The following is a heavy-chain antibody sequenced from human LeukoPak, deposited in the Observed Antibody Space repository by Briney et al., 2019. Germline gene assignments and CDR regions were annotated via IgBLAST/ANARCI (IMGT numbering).Heavy chain of an antibody. Sequence: SETLSLTCSVSGGFNTHYYWSWIRQPPGMGLEWIGYFYHSGSTNYNPSLKSRVTISVDTSKNHFSLKLSSVTAADTAVYYCARGQWLPVFDFWGQGTLVTVSS. V-gene: IGHV4-59*01. J-gene: IGHJ4*02. D-gene: IGHD3-22*01. CDR2: FYHSGST. CDR1: GGFNTHYY. CDR3: ARGQWLPVFDF.